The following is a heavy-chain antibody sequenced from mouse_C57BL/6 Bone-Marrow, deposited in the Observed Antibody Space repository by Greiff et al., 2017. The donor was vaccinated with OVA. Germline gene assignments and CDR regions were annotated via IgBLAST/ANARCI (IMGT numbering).Heavy chain of an antibody. CDR1: GFTFSDFY. CDR2: SRNKANDYTT. CDR3: ARDDYGPFAY. J-gene: IGHJ3*01. Sequence: EVMLVESGGGLVQSGRSLRLSCATSGFTFSDFYMEWVRQAPGKGLEWIAASRNKANDYTTEYSASVKGRFIVSRDTSQSILYLQMNALRAEDTAIYYCARDDYGPFAYWGQGTLVTVSA. D-gene: IGHD1-1*01. V-gene: IGHV7-1*01.